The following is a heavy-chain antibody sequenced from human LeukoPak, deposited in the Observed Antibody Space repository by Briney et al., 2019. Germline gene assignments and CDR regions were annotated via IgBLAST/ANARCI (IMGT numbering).Heavy chain of an antibody. CDR1: GFTFSNYW. CDR3: ARGGETNNWYPGYFDH. Sequence: GGSLRLSCAASGFTFSNYWMHWVRQAPGKGPVWVSRIKSDRSSTRFADSVQGRFTISRDNGKNTLYLQMNSLRAEDTAVYYCARGGETNNWYPGYFDHWGQGALVTVSS. D-gene: IGHD1-1*01. J-gene: IGHJ4*02. CDR2: IKSDRSST. V-gene: IGHV3-74*01.